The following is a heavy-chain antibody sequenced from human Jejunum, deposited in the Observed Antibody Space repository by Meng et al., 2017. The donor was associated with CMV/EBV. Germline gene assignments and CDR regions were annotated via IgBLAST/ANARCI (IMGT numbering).Heavy chain of an antibody. D-gene: IGHD5-24*01. J-gene: IGHJ4*02. CDR1: GYTFTSYY. CDR2: INPSGGST. V-gene: IGHV1-46*01. Sequence: QVQLVQPGAEVKKPGAPMKVSCKASGYTFTSYYIHWVRQAPGQGLEWMGVINPSGGSTTYSQKFQGRLTMTRDTSTSAVYMELSSLRSEDTAIYYCARSPLDGYNYHFDYWGQGTLVTVSS. CDR3: ARSPLDGYNYHFDY.